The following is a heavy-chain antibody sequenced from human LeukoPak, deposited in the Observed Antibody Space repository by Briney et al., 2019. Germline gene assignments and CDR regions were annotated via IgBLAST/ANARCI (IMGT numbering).Heavy chain of an antibody. Sequence: GGSLRLSCAASGFTFSSYAMSWVRQPAGKGLEWVAAISGSEGSTYYADSVKGRFTISRDHSKNTLYLQMNSLRAEDTAVYYCARVNRYSGSYSHFDYWGQGTLVTVSS. CDR1: GFTFSSYA. CDR2: ISGSEGST. V-gene: IGHV3-23*01. J-gene: IGHJ4*02. D-gene: IGHD1-26*01. CDR3: ARVNRYSGSYSHFDY.